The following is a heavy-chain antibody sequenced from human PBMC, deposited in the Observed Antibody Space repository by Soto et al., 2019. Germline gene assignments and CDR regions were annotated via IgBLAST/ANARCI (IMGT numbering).Heavy chain of an antibody. CDR2: ISSSSRTI. D-gene: IGHD3-16*01. CDR3: ARLREGLEFQY. Sequence: EVQLVESGGGLVQPGGSLRLSCAASGFTFSSYSMNWVRQAPGKGLEWVSYISSSSRTIYYADSVKGRFTISRDNGKNSLHLQMNNLRVEDTAVYYWARLREGLEFQYWGQGTLVTVSS. V-gene: IGHV3-48*01. CDR1: GFTFSSYS. J-gene: IGHJ1*01.